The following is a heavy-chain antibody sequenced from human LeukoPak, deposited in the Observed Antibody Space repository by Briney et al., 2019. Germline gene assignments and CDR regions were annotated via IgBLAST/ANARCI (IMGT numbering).Heavy chain of an antibody. CDR3: ARPRGFCSGGDCSADCGMDV. CDR1: GFTFSSHG. J-gene: IGHJ6*02. Sequence: GGSLRLSCAASGFTFSSHGIHWVRQAPGKGLEWVALIYYDGSNKYYADSVKGRFTISRDNSKNTLYLQINNLRAEDAGVYYCARPRGFCSGGDCSADCGMDVWGQGTTVTVSS. D-gene: IGHD2-21*02. CDR2: IYYDGSNK. V-gene: IGHV3-33*01.